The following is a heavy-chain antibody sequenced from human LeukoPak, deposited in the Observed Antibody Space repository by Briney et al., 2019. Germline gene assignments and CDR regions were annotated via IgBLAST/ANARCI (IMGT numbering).Heavy chain of an antibody. V-gene: IGHV4-34*01. D-gene: IGHD5-24*01. CDR2: INQSGST. J-gene: IGHJ5*02. CDR3: ARGRWLQYET. CDR1: GESFSGDY. Sequence: SETLSLTCGVYGESFSGDYWSWIRQPPGKGLEWIGEINQSGSTNYIPSLKSRVAISVDTSKNQFSLKLISVTAADTAVYYCARGRWLQYETWGQGTLVTVSS.